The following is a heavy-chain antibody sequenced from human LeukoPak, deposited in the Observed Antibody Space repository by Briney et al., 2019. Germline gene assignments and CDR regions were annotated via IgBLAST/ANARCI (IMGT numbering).Heavy chain of an antibody. CDR1: GFTFDDYA. J-gene: IGHJ4*02. Sequence: GGSLRLSCAASGFTFDDYAMHWVRQAPGKGLEWVSGISWNSGSIGYADSVKGRFTISRDNSKNTLYLQMNSLRAEDTAVYYCARVANYYDSSGYYTVYDYWGQGTLVTVSS. CDR3: ARVANYYDSSGYYTVYDY. CDR2: ISWNSGSI. D-gene: IGHD3-22*01. V-gene: IGHV3-9*01.